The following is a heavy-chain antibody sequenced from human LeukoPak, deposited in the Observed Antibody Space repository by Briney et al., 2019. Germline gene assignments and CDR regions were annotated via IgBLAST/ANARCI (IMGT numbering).Heavy chain of an antibody. CDR1: GGTFSSYA. J-gene: IGHJ3*02. CDR2: IIPIFGTA. CDR3: ARGRSTTVTTVGAFDI. D-gene: IGHD4-11*01. Sequence: ASVKVSCKASGGTFSSYAISWVRQARGQGLEWMGGIIPIFGTANYAQKFQGRVTITTDESTSTAYMELSSLRSEDTAVYYCARGRSTTVTTVGAFDIWGQGTMGTVSS. V-gene: IGHV1-69*05.